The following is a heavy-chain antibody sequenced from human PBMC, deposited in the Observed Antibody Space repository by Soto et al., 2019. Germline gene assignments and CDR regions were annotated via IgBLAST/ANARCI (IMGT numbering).Heavy chain of an antibody. CDR3: AKDGVGYYDSSGYYRPDAFDI. Sequence: SLRLSCAASGFTFSSYAMSWVRQAPGKGLEWVSAISGSGGSTYYADSVKGRFTISRDNSKNTLYLQMNSLRAEDTAVYYCAKDGVGYYDSSGYYRPDAFDIWGQGTMVTVSS. D-gene: IGHD3-22*01. V-gene: IGHV3-23*01. J-gene: IGHJ3*02. CDR1: GFTFSSYA. CDR2: ISGSGGST.